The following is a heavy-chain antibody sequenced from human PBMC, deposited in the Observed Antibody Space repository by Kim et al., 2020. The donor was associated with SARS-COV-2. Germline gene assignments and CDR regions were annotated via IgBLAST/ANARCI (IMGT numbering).Heavy chain of an antibody. CDR3: AKGGESGYCSSTSCHPYYYGMDV. D-gene: IGHD2-2*01. CDR1: GFTFSSYG. V-gene: IGHV3-30*18. CDR2: ISYDGSNK. J-gene: IGHJ6*02. Sequence: GGSLRLSCAASGFTFSSYGMYWVRQAPGKGLEWVAVISYDGSNKYYADSVKGRFTISRDNSKNTLYLQMNSLRAEDTAVYYCAKGGESGYCSSTSCHPYYYGMDVWGQGTTVTVSS.